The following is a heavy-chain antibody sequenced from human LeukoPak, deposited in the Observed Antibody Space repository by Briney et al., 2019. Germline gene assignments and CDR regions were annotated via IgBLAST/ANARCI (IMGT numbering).Heavy chain of an antibody. D-gene: IGHD5-12*01. CDR3: ARVNVDIVATYYFDY. CDR2: ISYDGSNK. V-gene: IGHV3-30-3*01. Sequence: GGSLRLSCAASGFTFSSYAMHWVRQAPGKGPEWVAVISYDGSNKYYADSVKGRFTISRDNSKNTLYLQMNSLRAEDTAVYYCARVNVDIVATYYFDYWGQGTLVTVSS. J-gene: IGHJ4*02. CDR1: GFTFSSYA.